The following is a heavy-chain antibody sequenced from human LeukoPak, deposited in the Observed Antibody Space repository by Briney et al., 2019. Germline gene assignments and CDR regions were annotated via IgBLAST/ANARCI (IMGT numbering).Heavy chain of an antibody. V-gene: IGHV1-69*01. Sequence: KISCKGSGYSFTSYWIGWVRQAPGQGLEWMGGIIPIFGTANYAQKFQGRVTITADESTSTAYMELNSLRSEDTAVYYCARDSHCSYWGQGTLVTVSS. CDR3: ARDSHCSY. CDR2: IIPIFGTA. CDR1: GYSFTSYW. J-gene: IGHJ4*02. D-gene: IGHD2-15*01.